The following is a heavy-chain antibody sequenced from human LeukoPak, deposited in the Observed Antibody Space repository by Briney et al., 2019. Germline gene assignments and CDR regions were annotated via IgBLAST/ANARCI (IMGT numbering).Heavy chain of an antibody. J-gene: IGHJ4*02. Sequence: PSETLSLTCTVSGGSISSYYWSWIRQPPGKGLEWIGEINHSGSTNYNPSLKSRVTISVDTSKNQFSLKLSSVTAADTAVYYCARGPRRIQLWLALPYYFDYWGQGTLVTVSS. V-gene: IGHV4-34*01. CDR3: ARGPRRIQLWLALPYYFDY. D-gene: IGHD5-18*01. CDR2: INHSGST. CDR1: GGSISSYY.